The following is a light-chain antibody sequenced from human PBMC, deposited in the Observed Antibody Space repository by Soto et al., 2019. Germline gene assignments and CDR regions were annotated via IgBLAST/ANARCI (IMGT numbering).Light chain of an antibody. CDR2: GAS. V-gene: IGKV3-15*01. Sequence: EIVMTQSPATLSVSPGERATLSCRASQSVSSNLAWYQQKPGQAPRLLIYGASTRATGIPARFSGSGSGTELILTISRLQSEDFAVYYCQKYNNWHPWTFGQGTKVEIK. J-gene: IGKJ1*01. CDR1: QSVSSN. CDR3: QKYNNWHPWT.